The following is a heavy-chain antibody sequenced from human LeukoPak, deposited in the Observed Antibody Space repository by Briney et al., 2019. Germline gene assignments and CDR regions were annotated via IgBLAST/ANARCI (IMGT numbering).Heavy chain of an antibody. CDR1: GFTVSSNY. D-gene: IGHD6-19*01. Sequence: TGGSLRLSCAASGFTVSSNYMSRVRQAPGKGLEWVSVIYSGGSTYYADSVKGRFTISRDNSKNTLYLQMNSLRAEDTAVYYCASQIAVAAIDYWGQGTLVTVSS. V-gene: IGHV3-66*04. CDR2: IYSGGST. J-gene: IGHJ4*02. CDR3: ASQIAVAAIDY.